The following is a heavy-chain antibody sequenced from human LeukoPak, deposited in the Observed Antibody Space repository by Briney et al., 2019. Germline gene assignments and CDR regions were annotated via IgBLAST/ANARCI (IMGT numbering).Heavy chain of an antibody. J-gene: IGHJ6*02. CDR2: IVVGSGNT. CDR1: GFTFTSSA. Sequence: GTSVKVSCKASGFTFTSSAMQWVRQARGQRLEWIGWIVVGSGNTNYAQKFQERVTITRDMSTSTAYMELSSLRSEDTAVYYCAASTYYDFWSGYSARIFLYGVDVWGQGTTVTVSS. V-gene: IGHV1-58*02. CDR3: AASTYYDFWSGYSARIFLYGVDV. D-gene: IGHD3-3*01.